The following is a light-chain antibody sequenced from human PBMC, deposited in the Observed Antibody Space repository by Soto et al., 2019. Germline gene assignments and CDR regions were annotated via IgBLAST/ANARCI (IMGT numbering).Light chain of an antibody. V-gene: IGKV1-39*01. CDR2: GAS. CDR1: RSISNY. Sequence: DIQMTQSTSSLSASVGDAVSLTCRASRSISNYLNWYQQKPGRAPKLLISGASSLQRGVPSRFSGSGSGTTFTLTITSLQPDDFAIYFCQQSYTAPYTFGPGTKVEIK. J-gene: IGKJ3*01. CDR3: QQSYTAPYT.